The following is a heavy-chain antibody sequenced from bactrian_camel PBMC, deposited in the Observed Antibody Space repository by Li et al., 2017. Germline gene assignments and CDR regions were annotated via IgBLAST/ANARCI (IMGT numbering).Heavy chain of an antibody. D-gene: IGHD1*01. Sequence: VQLVESGGGLVQPGGSLRLSCAASGLTFSSYDVFWVRQAPGEGLEWVSSINSGGDTAYYQDSLKGRFTISRDNAKNTVYLQMNSLKPEDTAVYYCMRGAYCLGGVCYWSANLGQGTQVTVS. CDR2: INSGGDTA. J-gene: IGHJ4*01. CDR3: MRGAYCLGGVCYWSAN. CDR1: GLTFSSYD. V-gene: IGHV3S40*01.